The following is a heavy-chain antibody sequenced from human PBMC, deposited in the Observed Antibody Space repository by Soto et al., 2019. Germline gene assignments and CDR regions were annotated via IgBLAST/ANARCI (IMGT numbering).Heavy chain of an antibody. V-gene: IGHV1-69*01. CDR3: ASFDYYDSSGYYTPFDY. CDR2: IIPIFGTA. J-gene: IGHJ4*02. Sequence: QVQLVQSGPEVKKPGSSMKVSCKASGGTFSSYAISWVRQAPGQGLEWMGGIIPIFGTANYAQKFQGRVTITADESTSTAYMELSSLRSEDTAVYYCASFDYYDSSGYYTPFDYWGQGTLVTVSS. D-gene: IGHD3-22*01. CDR1: GGTFSSYA.